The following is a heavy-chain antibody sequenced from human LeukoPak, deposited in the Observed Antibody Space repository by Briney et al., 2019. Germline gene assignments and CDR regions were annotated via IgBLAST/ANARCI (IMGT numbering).Heavy chain of an antibody. V-gene: IGHV3-20*04. J-gene: IGHJ4*02. Sequence: GGSLRLSCAASGFTFDDYGMSWVRQAPGKGLEWVSGINWNGGSTGYADSVKGRFTISRDNAKNSLYLQMNSLRAEDTALYYCARVIDSYYDILTGYSSRAYYFDYWGQGTLVTVS. CDR3: ARVIDSYYDILTGYSSRAYYFDY. D-gene: IGHD3-9*01. CDR1: GFTFDDYG. CDR2: INWNGGST.